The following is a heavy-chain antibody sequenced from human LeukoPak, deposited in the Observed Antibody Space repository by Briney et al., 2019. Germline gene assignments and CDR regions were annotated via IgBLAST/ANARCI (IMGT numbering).Heavy chain of an antibody. CDR3: AKQPGTTVTSDNWFDP. CDR1: GYTLTSYG. CDR2: ISAYNGNT. V-gene: IGHV1-18*01. Sequence: GASVKVSCKASGYTLTSYGISWVRQAPGQGLEWMGWISAYNGNTNYAQKLQGRVTMTTDTSTSTAYMELRSLRSDDTAVYYCAKQPGTTVTSDNWFDPWGQGTLVTVSS. D-gene: IGHD4-11*01. J-gene: IGHJ5*02.